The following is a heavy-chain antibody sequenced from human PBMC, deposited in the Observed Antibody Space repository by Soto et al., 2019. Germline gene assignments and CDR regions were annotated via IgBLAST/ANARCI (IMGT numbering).Heavy chain of an antibody. V-gene: IGHV1-3*04. CDR2: INTATGNT. CDR3: ARDILFENWFAP. J-gene: IGHJ5*02. CDR1: GYTFTNNA. Sequence: GASVKVSCKASGYTFTNNAMHCVRQAPAQRLEWMGWINTATGNTKYSRKFLGRISLTRDTSATTVYMELSRLTSTDTAVYYCARDILFENWFAPWGQGTLVTVSS.